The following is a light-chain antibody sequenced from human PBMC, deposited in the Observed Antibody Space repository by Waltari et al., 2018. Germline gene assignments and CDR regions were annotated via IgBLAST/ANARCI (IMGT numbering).Light chain of an antibody. J-gene: IGKJ4*01. CDR2: AAS. V-gene: IGKV1-12*01. Sequence: DIQMTQSPSSVSASVGDRVTITCRASQDISSWLAWYQQKPGKTPQLLIYAASSLHSGVPSRFSGSGSGTDFTLTISSLQPEDFATYYCQQANSVPLTFGGGTKVEIK. CDR3: QQANSVPLT. CDR1: QDISSW.